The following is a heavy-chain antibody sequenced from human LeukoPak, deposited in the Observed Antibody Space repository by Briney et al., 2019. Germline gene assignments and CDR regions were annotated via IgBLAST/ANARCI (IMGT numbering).Heavy chain of an antibody. CDR1: GGSISSSSCY. Sequence: PSETLSLTCTVSGGSISSSSCYWGWIRQPPGRGLEWIGSIYYSGSTYYNPSLKSRVTISVDTSKNQFSLKLSSVTAADTAVYYCARHEDYYYYMDVWGKGTTVTVSS. CDR3: ARHEDYYYYMDV. J-gene: IGHJ6*03. CDR2: IYYSGST. V-gene: IGHV4-39*01.